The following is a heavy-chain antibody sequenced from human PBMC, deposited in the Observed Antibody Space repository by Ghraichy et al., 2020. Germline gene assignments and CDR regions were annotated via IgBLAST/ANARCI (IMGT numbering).Heavy chain of an antibody. CDR1: GFTFSSYA. D-gene: IGHD3-22*01. CDR2: ISGSGGST. J-gene: IGHJ4*02. Sequence: GGSLRLSCAASGFTFSSYAMSWVRQAPGKGLEWVSAISGSGGSTYYADSVKGRFTISRDNSKNTLYLQMNSLRAEDTAVYYCAKVGAFMIVVYYFDYWGQGTLVTVSS. CDR3: AKVGAFMIVVYYFDY. V-gene: IGHV3-23*01.